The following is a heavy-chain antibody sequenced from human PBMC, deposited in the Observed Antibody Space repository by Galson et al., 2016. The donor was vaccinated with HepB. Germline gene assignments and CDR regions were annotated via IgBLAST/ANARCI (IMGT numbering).Heavy chain of an antibody. D-gene: IGHD2-2*01. CDR2: MYYSGPT. CDR3: ARVSVGRNYYYGMDV. Sequence: ETLSLTCDVSGASITTYYWNWIRQPPGKGLEWVGYMYYSGPTNQNPSLKSRISMSVDTSKNQFSLKLSSATAADSAVYYCARVSVGRNYYYGMDVWGQGTTVTVSS. J-gene: IGHJ6*02. CDR1: GASITTYY. V-gene: IGHV4-59*12.